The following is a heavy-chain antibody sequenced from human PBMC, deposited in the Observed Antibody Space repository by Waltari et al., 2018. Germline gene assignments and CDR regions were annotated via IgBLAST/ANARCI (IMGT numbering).Heavy chain of an antibody. CDR3: ARDSRHSSAGTFDI. J-gene: IGHJ3*02. D-gene: IGHD6-25*01. V-gene: IGHV1-18*01. CDR2: IRXXXMGXXRAYTNNT. CDR1: GYTFTNYG. Sequence: QIQLVQSGAEVKKDGASVKVSCKASGYTFTNYGISWVRQDPGQGFEWMGWIRXXXMGXXRAYTNNTEYAQMLQGRVTMTIDTPTSTAYMELRSLRSDDTAVYYCARDSRHSSAGTFDIWGQGTVVTVS.